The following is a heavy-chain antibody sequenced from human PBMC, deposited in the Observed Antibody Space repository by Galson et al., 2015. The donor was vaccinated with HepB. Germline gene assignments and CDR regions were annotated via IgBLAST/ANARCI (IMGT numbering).Heavy chain of an antibody. J-gene: IGHJ4*02. CDR2: INENGDKT. D-gene: IGHD4-23*01. CDR3: AKHRVRNSEQFDS. CDR1: GFTFSVYA. Sequence: SLRLSCAASGFTFSVYALSWIRQAPGKGLQWVSTINENGDKTHYADSVRGRFTISRDSSKSTLFLHMTDLRADDSALFYCAKHRVRNSEQFDSWGLGTLVTVSS. V-gene: IGHV3-23*01.